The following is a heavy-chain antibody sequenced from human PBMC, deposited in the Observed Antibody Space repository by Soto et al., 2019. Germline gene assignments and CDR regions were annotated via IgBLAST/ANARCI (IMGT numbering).Heavy chain of an antibody. CDR3: AIGGSSSGNFDY. D-gene: IGHD6-13*01. J-gene: IGHJ4*02. V-gene: IGHV1-3*01. Sequence: SVKVSCKASGYTFTSYAMPWVRQAPGQRLEWMGWINAGNGNTKYSQKFQGRVTITRDTSASTAYMELSSLRSEDTAVYYCAIGGSSSGNFDYWGQGTLVTVSS. CDR2: INAGNGNT. CDR1: GYTFTSYA.